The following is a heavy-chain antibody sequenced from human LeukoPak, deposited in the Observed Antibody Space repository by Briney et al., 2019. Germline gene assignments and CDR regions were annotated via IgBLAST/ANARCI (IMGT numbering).Heavy chain of an antibody. Sequence: GGSLRLSCAASGFTFSSYSMNWARQAPGKGLEWVSSISSSSSYIYYADSVKGRFTISRDNAKNSLYLQMNSLRAEDTAVYYCASSDYYGSGSYAYYFDYWGQGTLVTVSS. D-gene: IGHD3-10*01. CDR1: GFTFSSYS. J-gene: IGHJ4*02. CDR2: ISSSSSYI. CDR3: ASSDYYGSGSYAYYFDY. V-gene: IGHV3-21*01.